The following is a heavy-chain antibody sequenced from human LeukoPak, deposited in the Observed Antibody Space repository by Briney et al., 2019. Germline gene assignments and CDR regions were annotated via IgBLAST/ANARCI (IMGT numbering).Heavy chain of an antibody. CDR3: ARHGIVDSSRKYYFDY. Sequence: SETLSLTCTVSGGSISSYYGSWIRQPAGKGLEWIGRIYTSGSTNYNPSLKSRVTMSVDTSKNQFSLDLSSVTAADTAVYYCARHGIVDSSRKYYFDYWGQGTLVTVSS. D-gene: IGHD6-13*01. J-gene: IGHJ4*02. CDR2: IYTSGST. V-gene: IGHV4-4*07. CDR1: GGSISSYY.